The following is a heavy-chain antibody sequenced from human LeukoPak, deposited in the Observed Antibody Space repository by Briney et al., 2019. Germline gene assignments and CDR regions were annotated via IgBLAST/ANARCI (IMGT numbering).Heavy chain of an antibody. V-gene: IGHV1-3*01. CDR1: GYTFSSYA. CDR3: ARESQEGAFDY. J-gene: IGHJ4*02. CDR2: INAGNGNT. Sequence: ASVKVSCKASGYTFSSYAMHWVRQAPGERLEWMGWINAGNGNTKYSQKFQGRVTITRDTSASTAYMELSSLRSEDTAVYYCARESQEGAFDYWGQGTLVTVS.